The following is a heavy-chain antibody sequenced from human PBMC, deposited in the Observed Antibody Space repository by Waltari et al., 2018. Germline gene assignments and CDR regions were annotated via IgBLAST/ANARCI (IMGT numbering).Heavy chain of an antibody. D-gene: IGHD6-25*01. CDR3: ARGIAATVSFFDY. CDR1: VFSLSIYD. CDR2: IGTAGDT. V-gene: IGHV3-13*01. J-gene: IGHJ4*02. Sequence: VKLVESGGGWVRPGGSVSLFCAVWVFSLSIYDMHWVRKDTGKGLEWVSGIGTAGDTYYQDSVKGRFTISRENGKNSLYLQMNSLRAGDTAVYYCARGIAATVSFFDYWGQGTLVTVSS.